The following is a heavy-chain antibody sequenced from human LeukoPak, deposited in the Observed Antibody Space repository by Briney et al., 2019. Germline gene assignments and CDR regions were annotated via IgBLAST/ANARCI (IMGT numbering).Heavy chain of an antibody. Sequence: GGSLRLSCAASGFTFSDYYMSWLRQAPGKGVEWVSFISSSSSYTKYADSVKGRFPISRDNAKNSLYLQMNSLRAEDTAVYYCARIQSYGFDIWGQGTMVTVSS. CDR2: ISSSSSYT. CDR1: GFTFSDYY. V-gene: IGHV3-11*03. D-gene: IGHD4-11*01. J-gene: IGHJ3*02. CDR3: ARIQSYGFDI.